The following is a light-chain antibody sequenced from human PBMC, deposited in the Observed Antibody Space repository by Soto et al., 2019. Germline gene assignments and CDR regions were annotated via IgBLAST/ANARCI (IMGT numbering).Light chain of an antibody. J-gene: IGLJ1*01. Sequence: QSALTQPASVSGSPGPAITISCTGTISDFVIYNYVSWYQQHPGKAPKLMLYGVSNRPSGVSNRFSGSKSGNTASLTISGLQAEDEADYYCSSHTTSSALQVFGTGTKVTVL. CDR3: SSHTTSSALQV. V-gene: IGLV2-14*01. CDR2: GVS. CDR1: ISDFVIYNY.